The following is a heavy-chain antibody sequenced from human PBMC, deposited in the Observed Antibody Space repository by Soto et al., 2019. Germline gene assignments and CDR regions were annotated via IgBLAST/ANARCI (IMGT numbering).Heavy chain of an antibody. D-gene: IGHD6-19*01. J-gene: IGHJ4*02. CDR1: GVTGRTTY. V-gene: IGHV3-53*01. Sequence: VGSLRLSCPASGVTGRTTYVSWVRPAPGKGMEWVLVIYSGGRTYYADSVKGPLTISRDNSKNTLYLQMNRLRAADTAVYYCARGYSSGIVDSWRQGTLVTVSS. CDR2: IYSGGRT. CDR3: ARGYSSGIVDS.